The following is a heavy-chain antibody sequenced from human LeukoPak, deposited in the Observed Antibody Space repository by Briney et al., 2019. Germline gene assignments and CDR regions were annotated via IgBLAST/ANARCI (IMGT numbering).Heavy chain of an antibody. Sequence: SETLSLTXTVTGGSIRSYYWSWIRQPPGKGLEWIGYIYYSGSTNYNPSLKSRVTISVDTSKNQFSLKLSSVTAADTAVYYCATTVLGYCSGGSCYEFDYWGQGTLVTVSS. V-gene: IGHV4-59*01. D-gene: IGHD2-15*01. CDR1: GGSIRSYY. J-gene: IGHJ4*02. CDR2: IYYSGST. CDR3: ATTVLGYCSGGSCYEFDY.